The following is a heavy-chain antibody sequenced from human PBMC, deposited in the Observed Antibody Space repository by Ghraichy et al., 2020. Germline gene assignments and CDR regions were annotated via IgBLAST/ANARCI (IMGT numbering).Heavy chain of an antibody. V-gene: IGHV1-69*04. J-gene: IGHJ6*02. CDR1: GGTFSSYT. Sequence: SVKVSCKASGGTFSSYTISWVRQAPGQGLEWMGRIIPILGIANYAQKFQGRVTITEDKSTSTAYMELSSLRSEDTAVYYCARDSPYCSSTSCYNYYYYGMDVWGQGTTVTVS. CDR3: ARDSPYCSSTSCYNYYYYGMDV. D-gene: IGHD2-2*02. CDR2: IIPILGIA.